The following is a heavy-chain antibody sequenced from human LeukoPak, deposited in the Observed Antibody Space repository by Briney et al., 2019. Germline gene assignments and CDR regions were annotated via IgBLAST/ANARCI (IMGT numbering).Heavy chain of an antibody. J-gene: IGHJ4*02. CDR1: GGSISTFY. CDR2: IYTGGTT. D-gene: IGHD2-2*02. CDR3: AGEPVLRNSYTNYFDY. V-gene: IGHV4-4*07. Sequence: PSETLSLTCSVSGGSISTFYWSWIRQPAGKGLEWIGRIYTGGTTNYNPSFKSRVTISPDKSKNQFSLKLRSVTAADTAVYYCAGEPVLRNSYTNYFDYWDQGTLVTVSS.